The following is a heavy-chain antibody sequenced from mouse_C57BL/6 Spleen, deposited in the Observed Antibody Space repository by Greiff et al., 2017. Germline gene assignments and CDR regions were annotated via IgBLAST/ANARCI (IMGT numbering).Heavy chain of an antibody. J-gene: IGHJ1*03. CDR1: GFNIKDDY. CDR3: TTSHYYGSSPYWYFDV. Sequence: EVQLQQSGAELVRPGASVKLSCTASGFNIKDDYMHWVKQRPEQGLEWIGWIDPENGDTEYASKFQGKATITADTSSNTAYLQLGSLTSEDTAVYYFTTSHYYGSSPYWYFDVWGTGTTVTVSS. D-gene: IGHD1-1*01. CDR2: IDPENGDT. V-gene: IGHV14-4*01.